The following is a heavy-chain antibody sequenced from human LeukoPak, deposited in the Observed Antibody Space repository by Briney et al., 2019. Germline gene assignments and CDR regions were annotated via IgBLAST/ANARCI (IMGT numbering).Heavy chain of an antibody. V-gene: IGHV4-39*07. CDR1: GGSISSSSYY. CDR2: INHSGST. J-gene: IGHJ4*02. CDR3: ARRPARYGGYYLDY. Sequence: PSETLSPTCTVSGGSISSSSYYWSWIRQPPGKGLEWIGEINHSGSTNYNPSLKSRVTISVDTSKNQFSLKLSSVTAADTAVYYCARRPARYGGYYLDYWGQGTLVTVSS. D-gene: IGHD3-22*01.